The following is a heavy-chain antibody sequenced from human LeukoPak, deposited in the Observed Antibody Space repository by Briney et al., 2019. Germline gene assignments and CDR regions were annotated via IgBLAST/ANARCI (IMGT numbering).Heavy chain of an antibody. D-gene: IGHD3-10*01. CDR2: INPNSGGT. J-gene: IGHJ5*02. Sequence: ASVKVSCKASGYTFTGYYMHWVRQAPGQGLEWMGWINPNSGGTNYAQKFQGRVTMTRDTSISTAYVELSRLRSDDTAVYYCARDYPYGSGSYYFDPWGQGTLVTVSS. V-gene: IGHV1-2*02. CDR3: ARDYPYGSGSYYFDP. CDR1: GYTFTGYY.